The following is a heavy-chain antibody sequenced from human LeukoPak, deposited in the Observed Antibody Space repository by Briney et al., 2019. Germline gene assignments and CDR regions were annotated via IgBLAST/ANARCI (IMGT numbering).Heavy chain of an antibody. V-gene: IGHV1-69*13. CDR1: GGTFSSYA. Sequence: ASVKLSCTAPGGTFSSYAIGWVRQAPGQGLEWMGEIIPLFNTINYAQNFQGRVTITADEFTSTAYMELSSLRSDDTAVYYCARDRPGNSLEYWGQGTLVTVSS. D-gene: IGHD4-23*01. CDR3: ARDRPGNSLEY. J-gene: IGHJ4*02. CDR2: IIPLFNTI.